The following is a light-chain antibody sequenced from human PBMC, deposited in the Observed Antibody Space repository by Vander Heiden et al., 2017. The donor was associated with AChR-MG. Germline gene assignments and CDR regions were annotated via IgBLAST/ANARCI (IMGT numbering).Light chain of an antibody. J-gene: IGLJ3*02. Sequence: QLVLTQPTSAPASLGASVKHTCTRSSGNASYAIALHQRQPGKGPRYWMKLNSDGSHSKGDGIPDRFAGSSSGAGRYLTISSLQSEDEADYYCQTWGTGSWVFGGGTKLTVL. V-gene: IGLV4-69*01. CDR3: QTWGTGSWV. CDR2: LNSDGSH. CDR1: SGNASYA.